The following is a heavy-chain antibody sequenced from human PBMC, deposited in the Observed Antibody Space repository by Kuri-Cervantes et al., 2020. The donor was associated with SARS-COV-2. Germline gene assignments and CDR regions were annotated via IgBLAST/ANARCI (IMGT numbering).Heavy chain of an antibody. V-gene: IGHV3-23*01. Sequence: GRSLRLSCAPFGFTFSSYAMSWVRQTPGKGLEWVATISGSGGSTYYADSVKGRFTISRDNSKNTQFLQMNSLRADDTAVYYCAKDLGYSSDGRYQHWGQGTLVTVSS. CDR2: ISGSGGST. CDR1: GFTFSSYA. CDR3: AKDLGYSSDGRYQH. D-gene: IGHD6-19*01. J-gene: IGHJ1*01.